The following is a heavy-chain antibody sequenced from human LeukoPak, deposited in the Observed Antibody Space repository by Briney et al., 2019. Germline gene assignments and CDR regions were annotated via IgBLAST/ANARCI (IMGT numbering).Heavy chain of an antibody. CDR1: GGSISSYY. CDR2: IYTSGST. D-gene: IGHD2-2*01. Sequence: SETLSLTCTVSGGSISSYYWSWIRQPAGKGLEWIGRIYTSGSTNYNPSLKSRVTISVDTSKNQFSLKLSSVTAADTAVYYCARVGPRYCSSTSCFNWFDPWGQGTLVTVSS. J-gene: IGHJ5*02. CDR3: ARVGPRYCSSTSCFNWFDP. V-gene: IGHV4-4*07.